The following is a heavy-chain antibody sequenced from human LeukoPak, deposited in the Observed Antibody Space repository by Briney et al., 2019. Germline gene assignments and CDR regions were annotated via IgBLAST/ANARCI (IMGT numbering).Heavy chain of an antibody. J-gene: IGHJ4*02. CDR1: GGSISTSAYY. CDR3: ARQPALNHSHFDY. Sequence: PSETLSLTCIVSGGSISTSAYYWGWIRQPPGEGLQWIGSIYYSGNTYYNSSLKSRATISVDTSTSHFSLRLSSVTAADTAVYYCARQPALNHSHFDYWGQGTLVTVSS. V-gene: IGHV4-39*01. D-gene: IGHD1-14*01. CDR2: IYYSGNT.